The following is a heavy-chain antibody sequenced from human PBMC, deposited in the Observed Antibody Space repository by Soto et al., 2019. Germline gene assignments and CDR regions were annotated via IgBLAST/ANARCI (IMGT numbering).Heavy chain of an antibody. CDR1: GFTFDDYT. J-gene: IGHJ6*02. CDR3: AKHTSAHYYGMDV. V-gene: IGHV3-23*04. CDR2: ISASGDST. Sequence: EVQLVESGGVVVQPGGSLRLSCAASGFTFDDYTMHWVRQAPGKGLEWVSSISASGDSTYYADSVKGRFTISRDNSKNRLYLQMNSLRAEDTAVYYCAKHTSAHYYGMDVWGQGTTVTVSS.